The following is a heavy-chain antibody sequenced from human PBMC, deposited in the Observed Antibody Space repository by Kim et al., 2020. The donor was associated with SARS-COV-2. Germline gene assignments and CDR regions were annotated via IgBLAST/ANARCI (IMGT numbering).Heavy chain of an antibody. J-gene: IGHJ4*02. Sequence: SETLSLTCTVSGGSISSGSYYWSWIRQPAGKGLEWIGRIYTSGSTNYNPSLKSRVTISVDTSKNQFSLKLSSVTAADTAVYYCARSTMVRGVIALFDYWGQGTLVTVSS. CDR2: IYTSGST. V-gene: IGHV4-61*02. CDR1: GGSISSGSYY. D-gene: IGHD3-10*01. CDR3: ARSTMVRGVIALFDY.